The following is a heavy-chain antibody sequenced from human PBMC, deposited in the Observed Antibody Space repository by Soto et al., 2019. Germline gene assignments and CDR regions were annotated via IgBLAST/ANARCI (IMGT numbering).Heavy chain of an antibody. CDR1: GFTFSSYS. Sequence: EVQLVESGGGLVKPGGSLRLSCAASGFTFSSYSMNWVRQAPGKGLEWVSSISSSSSYIYYADSVKGRFTISRDNAKNSLYLQMNSLRAEDTAVYYCARSALLWLGEPTHMDVWGKGTTVTVSS. J-gene: IGHJ6*03. CDR2: ISSSSSYI. V-gene: IGHV3-21*01. D-gene: IGHD3-10*01. CDR3: ARSALLWLGEPTHMDV.